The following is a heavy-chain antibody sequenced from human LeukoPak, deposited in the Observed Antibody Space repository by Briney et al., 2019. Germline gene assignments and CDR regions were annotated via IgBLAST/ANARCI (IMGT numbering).Heavy chain of an antibody. J-gene: IGHJ4*02. CDR1: GGSISGSY. CDR3: ARGGSGSYYVGPFDY. CDR2: MYNSGST. Sequence: PSETLSLTCTVSGGSISGSYWSWIRQPPGKGLEWIAYMYNSGSTNYNPSLKSRVTISIDTSKNQFSLKLSSLTAADTAIYYCARGGSGSYYVGPFDYWGQGTLVTVSS. V-gene: IGHV4-59*01. D-gene: IGHD1-26*01.